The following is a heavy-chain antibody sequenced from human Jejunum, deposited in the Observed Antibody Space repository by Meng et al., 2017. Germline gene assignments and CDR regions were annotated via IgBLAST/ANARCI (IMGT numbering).Heavy chain of an antibody. CDR1: GYTLISYV. CDR2: ISANNGYT. CDR3: ARLGGAALIDY. D-gene: IGHD3-16*01. J-gene: IGHJ4*02. Sequence: QVQLVQSAAEVNKPGASVSVSCRASGYTLISYVITWVRQAPGQGLEWMGWISANNGYTNLAQKFQGRVTMTTNTSTSTAYMDLRSLRSDDTAVYYCARLGGAALIDYWGQGTLVTVSS. V-gene: IGHV1-18*01.